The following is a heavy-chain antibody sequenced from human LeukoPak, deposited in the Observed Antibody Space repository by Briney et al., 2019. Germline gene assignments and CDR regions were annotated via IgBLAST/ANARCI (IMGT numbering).Heavy chain of an antibody. Sequence: SVKVSCKASGGTFSSYAISWVRQAPGQGLEWMGGIGPIFGTANYAQKFQGRVTITADESTSTAYMELSSLRSEDTAVYYCARDSTPQRLFFFDYWGQGTLVTVSS. V-gene: IGHV1-69*13. J-gene: IGHJ4*02. CDR2: IGPIFGTA. D-gene: IGHD3-3*01. CDR1: GGTFSSYA. CDR3: ARDSTPQRLFFFDY.